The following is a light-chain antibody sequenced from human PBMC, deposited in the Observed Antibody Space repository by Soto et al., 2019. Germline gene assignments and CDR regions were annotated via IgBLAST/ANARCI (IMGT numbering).Light chain of an antibody. CDR2: DVT. V-gene: IGLV2-14*03. Sequence: QSALTQPASVSGSPGQSITISCSGTPSDIGAYNYVSGYQHLPGKAPKVIIYDVTNRPSGVSSRCSGSKSGTTASLTIAGVQAEDEANYYCGSYTISSTLMIFGGGTQLTVL. J-gene: IGLJ2*01. CDR3: GSYTISSTLMI. CDR1: PSDIGAYNY.